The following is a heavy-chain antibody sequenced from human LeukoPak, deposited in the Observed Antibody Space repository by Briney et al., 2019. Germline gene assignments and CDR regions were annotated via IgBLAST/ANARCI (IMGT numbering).Heavy chain of an antibody. V-gene: IGHV4-59*12. Sequence: PSETLSLTCTVSGGSINSYQWSWIRQPPGKGLEWIGNIYYSGSANYNPSLTSRVIISVDKSKNQFSLKLSSVTAADTAMYYCARVRRYTGYDLGDFDYWAREPWSPSPQ. CDR1: GGSINSYQ. CDR2: IYYSGSA. J-gene: IGHJ4*02. D-gene: IGHD5-12*01. CDR3: ARVRRYTGYDLGDFDY.